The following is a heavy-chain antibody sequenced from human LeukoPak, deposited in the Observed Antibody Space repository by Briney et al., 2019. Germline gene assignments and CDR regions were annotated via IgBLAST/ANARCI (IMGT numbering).Heavy chain of an antibody. CDR1: GGSFSGYY. D-gene: IGHD3-10*01. Sequence: PSETLSLTCAVYGGSFSGYYWSWIRQPPGKGLEWIGSIYYSGSTYYNPSLKSRVTISVDTSKNQFSLKLSSVTAADTAVYYCASITDWFDPWGQGTLVTVSS. CDR3: ASITDWFDP. J-gene: IGHJ5*02. V-gene: IGHV4-34*01. CDR2: IYYSGST.